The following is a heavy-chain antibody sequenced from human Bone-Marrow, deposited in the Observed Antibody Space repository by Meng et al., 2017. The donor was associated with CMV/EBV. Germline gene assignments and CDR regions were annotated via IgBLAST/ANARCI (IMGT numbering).Heavy chain of an antibody. J-gene: IGHJ4*02. D-gene: IGHD5-18*01. CDR3: ARGVDAAKVGNY. V-gene: IGHV4-39*07. Sequence: SETLSLTCTVSGGSISSSSYYWGWIRQPPGKGLEWIGSIYYSGSTYYNPSLKNRVTISVDTPQNQFSLNLTSVTAADTAVYYCARGVDAAKVGNYWGQGTLVTVSS. CDR2: IYYSGST. CDR1: GGSISSSSYY.